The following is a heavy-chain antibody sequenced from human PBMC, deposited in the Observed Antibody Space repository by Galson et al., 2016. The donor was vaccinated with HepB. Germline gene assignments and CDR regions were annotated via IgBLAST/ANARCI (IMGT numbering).Heavy chain of an antibody. CDR2: IKSKTDGGTT. V-gene: IGHV3-15*01. J-gene: IGHJ4*02. D-gene: IGHD1-14*01. CDR1: GFTFSNAW. Sequence: SLRLSCAASGFTFSNAWMNWVRQAPGKGLEWVSRIKSKTDGGTTDYAAPVKGRFTISRDDSKNTLYLEMNSLKIEDTAEYYCSTAVITGYWGQGTLVTVSS. CDR3: STAVITGY.